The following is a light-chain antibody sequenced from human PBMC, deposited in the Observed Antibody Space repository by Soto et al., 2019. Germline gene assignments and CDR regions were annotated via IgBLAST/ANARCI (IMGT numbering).Light chain of an antibody. J-gene: IGLJ1*01. CDR1: SSDVGCYNL. CDR2: EVS. CDR3: CSYAGSSTPYV. V-gene: IGLV2-23*02. Sequence: QSALTQPASVSGSPGQSITISCTGTSSDVGCYNLVSWYQQHPGKAPKLMIYEVSKRPSGVSNRFSGSKSGNTASLTISGLQAEDEADYYCCSYAGSSTPYVFGTGTKLTVL.